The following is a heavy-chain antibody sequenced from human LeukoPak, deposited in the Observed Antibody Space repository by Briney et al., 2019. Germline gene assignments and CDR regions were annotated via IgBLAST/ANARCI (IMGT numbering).Heavy chain of an antibody. CDR3: ARETITVAGTYLDY. J-gene: IGHJ4*02. D-gene: IGHD6-19*01. Sequence: PSETLSLTCTVSGGSISSGDSYWSWIRQPPGTGLEWIGYIYYSGNTYYNSSLKSRVTISVDTSKNQFSLKLSSVTAADTAMYYCARETITVAGTYLDYWGQGTLVTVSS. CDR2: IYYSGNT. V-gene: IGHV4-30-4*01. CDR1: GGSISSGDSY.